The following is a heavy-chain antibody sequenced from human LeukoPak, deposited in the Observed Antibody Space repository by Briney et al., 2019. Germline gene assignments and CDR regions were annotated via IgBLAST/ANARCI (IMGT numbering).Heavy chain of an antibody. J-gene: IGHJ4*02. CDR3: ASDYSVH. D-gene: IGHD2-15*01. V-gene: IGHV1-24*01. Sequence: ASVKVSCKVSGYSLSEMSIHWVRLAPGKGLEWVANFDREDGERTYAQKFQDRATMTEDTSTDTTYLEMSSLTSEDTAIYYCASDYSVHWGQGTLVTVSA. CDR2: FDREDGER. CDR1: GYSLSEMS.